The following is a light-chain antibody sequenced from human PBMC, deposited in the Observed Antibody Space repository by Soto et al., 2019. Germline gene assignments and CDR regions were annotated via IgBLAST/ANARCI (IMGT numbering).Light chain of an antibody. Sequence: EIVLTHSPGTLSLSPCESGILSSRTSQTVNSPYLAWYQQKPGQAPRLLISGASTRATGIPDRFSGSGSGTDFTLTISRLEPEDVAVYYCQQYEAVVTFGQGTKVDNK. CDR1: QTVNSPY. CDR3: QQYEAVVT. CDR2: GAS. J-gene: IGKJ1*01. V-gene: IGKV3-20*01.